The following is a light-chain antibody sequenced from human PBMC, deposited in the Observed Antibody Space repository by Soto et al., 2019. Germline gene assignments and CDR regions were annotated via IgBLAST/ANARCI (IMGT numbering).Light chain of an antibody. CDR3: QQYGTSPQT. CDR1: QSVSRNY. J-gene: IGKJ1*01. CDR2: GASN. V-gene: IGKV3-20*01. Sequence: EVVLTQSPGTLSLSPGERATLSCKASQSVSRNYFAWYQQKPGQAPRLLISGASNSRASGVPDRFSGGGSGTYFILTISRLEPEVFAVYFRQQYGTSPQTFGQGTKVEIK.